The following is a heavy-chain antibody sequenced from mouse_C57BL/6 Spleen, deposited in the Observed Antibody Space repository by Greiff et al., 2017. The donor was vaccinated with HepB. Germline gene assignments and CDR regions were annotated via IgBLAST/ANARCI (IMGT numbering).Heavy chain of an antibody. V-gene: IGHV1-76*01. J-gene: IGHJ4*01. CDR3: ASPPYGDDGGDYAMDY. Sequence: QVQLKQSGAELVRPGASVKLSCKASGYTFTDYYINWVKQRPGQGLEWIARIYPGSGSTYYNEKFKGKDTLTAEKSSSTAYLQLSSLTSEDSAVYVCASPPYGDDGGDYAMDYWSQGASVTVSS. CDR2: IYPGSGST. CDR1: GYTFTDYY. D-gene: IGHD2-2*01.